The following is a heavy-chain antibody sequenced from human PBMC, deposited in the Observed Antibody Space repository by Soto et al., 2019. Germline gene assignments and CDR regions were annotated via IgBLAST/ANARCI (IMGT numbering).Heavy chain of an antibody. CDR2: INWKGGST. CDR1: GFTFDDYA. CDR3: ARCCTSTSSLNCFDP. J-gene: IGHJ5*02. V-gene: IGHV3-20*04. Sequence: PGGSLRLSCAASGFTFDDYAMNWVRQGPGKGLELVAGINWKGGSTHYADSVKGRFTISRDNAKNSLYLQMNSLRAEDTALYYCARCCTSTSSLNCFDPWGQGTLVTVSS. D-gene: IGHD2-2*01.